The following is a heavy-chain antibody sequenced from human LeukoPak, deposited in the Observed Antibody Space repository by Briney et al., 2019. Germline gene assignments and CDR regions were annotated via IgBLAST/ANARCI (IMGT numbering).Heavy chain of an antibody. J-gene: IGHJ4*02. CDR1: GFTFSSYW. CDR2: IKEDGSEK. CDR3: ARARPDYFDY. Sequence: GGSLRLSCAVSGFTFSSYWMTWVRQAPGKGLEWVANIKEDGSEKYYVDSVKGRSTVSRDNGKDSLYLQMNSLRAEDTAVYYCARARPDYFDYWGQGSLVTVSS. V-gene: IGHV3-7*01.